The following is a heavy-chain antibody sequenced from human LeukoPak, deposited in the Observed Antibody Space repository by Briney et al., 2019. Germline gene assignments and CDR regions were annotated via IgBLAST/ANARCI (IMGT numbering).Heavy chain of an antibody. CDR2: IYTSGST. J-gene: IGHJ5*02. CDR3: AREPEDYGDLNWFDP. D-gene: IGHD4-17*01. CDR1: GGSISSGSYY. Sequence: PSETLSLTCTVSGGSISSGSYYWSWIRQPAGKGLEWIGRIYTSGSTNYNPSLKSRVTISVDTSKNQFSLKLSSVTAADTAVYYCAREPEDYGDLNWFDPWGQGTLVTVSS. V-gene: IGHV4-61*02.